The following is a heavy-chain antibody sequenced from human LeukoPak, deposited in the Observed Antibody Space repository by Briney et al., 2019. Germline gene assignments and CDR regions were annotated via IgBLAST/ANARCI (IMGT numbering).Heavy chain of an antibody. Sequence: PGGSLRLSCAASGFTFSSYAMSWVRQAPGKGLEWVSAISGSGGSTYYADSVKGRFTISRDNSKNTLYLQMNSLRAEDTAVYYCAKEQLAYYYDSSGYFDYWGQGTLVTVSS. V-gene: IGHV3-23*01. CDR1: GFTFSSYA. CDR2: ISGSGGST. D-gene: IGHD3-22*01. J-gene: IGHJ4*02. CDR3: AKEQLAYYYDSSGYFDY.